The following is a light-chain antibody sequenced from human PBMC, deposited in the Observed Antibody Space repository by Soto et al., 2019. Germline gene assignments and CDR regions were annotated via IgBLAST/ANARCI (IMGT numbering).Light chain of an antibody. CDR3: QQGDSFPLT. J-gene: IGKJ4*01. CDR2: TAS. CDR1: QGIGFR. Sequence: IQMTQSPSSVSASVGDRVTITCRGSQGIGFRLAWFQQQAGGAPRFLIYTASILHTGVPSRFSGSGSGTDFNLTITNLQPEDFATYYCQQGDSFPLTFGGGTKVEVK. V-gene: IGKV1-12*01.